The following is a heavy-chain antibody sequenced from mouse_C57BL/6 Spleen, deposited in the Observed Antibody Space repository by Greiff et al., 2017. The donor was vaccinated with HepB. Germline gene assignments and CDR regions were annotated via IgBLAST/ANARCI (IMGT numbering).Heavy chain of an antibody. V-gene: IGHV1-26*01. J-gene: IGHJ4*01. D-gene: IGHD2-4*01. CDR2: INPNNGGT. CDR1: GYTFTDYY. Sequence: VQLQQSGPELVKPGASVKISCKASGYTFTDYYMNWVKQSHGKSLEWIGDINPNNGGTSYNQKFKGKATLTVDKSSSTAYMELRSLTSEDSAVYYCFSIYYDYDEDSDYWGQGTSVTVSS. CDR3: FSIYYDYDEDSDY.